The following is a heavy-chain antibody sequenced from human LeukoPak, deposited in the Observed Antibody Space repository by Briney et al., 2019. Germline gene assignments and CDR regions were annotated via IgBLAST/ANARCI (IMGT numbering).Heavy chain of an antibody. V-gene: IGHV3-23*01. CDR3: AFPAHHWLVRGAFDI. J-gene: IGHJ3*02. CDR1: GFAFSSYG. Sequence: GGSLRLSCAASGFAFSSYGMIWVRQAPGKGLEWVSDISGTGGNTYYAESVKGRFTISRDNSKNTLYLQMNSLRAEDTAIYYCAFPAHHWLVRGAFDIWGQGTMVTVSS. CDR2: ISGTGGNT. D-gene: IGHD6-19*01.